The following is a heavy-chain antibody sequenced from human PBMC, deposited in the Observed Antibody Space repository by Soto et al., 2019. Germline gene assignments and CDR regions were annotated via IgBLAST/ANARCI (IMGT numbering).Heavy chain of an antibody. J-gene: IGHJ4*02. Sequence: SVKVSCKASGGTFSSYAISWVRQAPGQGLEWMGGIIPIFGTANYAQKFQGRVTITADESTSTAYMELSSLRSEDTAVYYCASGIIAARPGSYFDYWGQGTLVTVSS. CDR3: ASGIIAARPGSYFDY. CDR1: GGTFSSYA. V-gene: IGHV1-69*13. CDR2: IIPIFGTA. D-gene: IGHD6-6*01.